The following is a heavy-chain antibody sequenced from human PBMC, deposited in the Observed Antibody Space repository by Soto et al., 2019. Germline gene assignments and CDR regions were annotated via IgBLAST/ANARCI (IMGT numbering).Heavy chain of an antibody. CDR1: GGSFSGYY. J-gene: IGHJ4*02. CDR3: ATLPYGERDERNPFDY. V-gene: IGHV4-34*01. D-gene: IGHD4-17*01. Sequence: QVQLQQWGAGLLKPSETLSLTCAVYGGSFSGYYWSWIRQPPGKGLEWIGEINHSGSTNYNPSLKSRVTISVDTSKNQFSLKLSSVTAADTAVYYCATLPYGERDERNPFDYWGQGTLVTVSS. CDR2: INHSGST.